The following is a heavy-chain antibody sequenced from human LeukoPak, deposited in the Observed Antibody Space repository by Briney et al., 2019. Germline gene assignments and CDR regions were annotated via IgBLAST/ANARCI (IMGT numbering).Heavy chain of an antibody. CDR3: ASQGANQYYYYGMDV. Sequence: SETLSLTCTVSGGSISSGGYYWSWIHQHPGKGLEWIGHIYYSGSTYYNPSLKSRVTISVDTSKNQFSLKLSSVTAADTAVYYCASQGANQYYYYGMDVWGQGTTVTVSS. CDR1: GGSISSGGYY. V-gene: IGHV4-31*03. CDR2: IYYSGST. J-gene: IGHJ6*02.